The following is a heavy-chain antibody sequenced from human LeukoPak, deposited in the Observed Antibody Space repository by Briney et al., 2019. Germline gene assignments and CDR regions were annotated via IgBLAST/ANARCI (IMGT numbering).Heavy chain of an antibody. CDR3: ARENRAFDI. Sequence: SETLSLTCSVSGDSINSRDYHWGWIRQPPGKGLEWIGSIDYSRRTYYAASLKSRLTISVDTSKNHFSLKLTFVTPADTAMYFCARENRAFDIWGQGTMITVSS. V-gene: IGHV4-39*02. CDR2: IDYSRRT. CDR1: GDSINSRDYH. J-gene: IGHJ3*02.